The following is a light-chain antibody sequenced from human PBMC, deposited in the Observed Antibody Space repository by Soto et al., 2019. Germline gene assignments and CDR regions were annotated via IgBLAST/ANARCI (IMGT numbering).Light chain of an antibody. CDR1: QGIGTY. CDR2: AAS. Sequence: IQLTQSPSSLSASVGNRVTITCLASQGIGTYLAWYQQKPGKAPKLLIYAASSLQRGVPSRFSGSGSGTDFTLTISSLEPEDFATYHCQQLNSYPVTFGQGTKVDTK. J-gene: IGKJ1*01. V-gene: IGKV1-9*01. CDR3: QQLNSYPVT.